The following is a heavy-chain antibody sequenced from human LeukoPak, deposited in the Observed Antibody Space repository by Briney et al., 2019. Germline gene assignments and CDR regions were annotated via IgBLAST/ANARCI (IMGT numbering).Heavy chain of an antibody. CDR2: IKQDGSEK. V-gene: IGHV3-7*01. J-gene: IGHJ4*02. CDR1: GFTFSSYW. CDR3: ARVGLGYCSSTSCLEDYFDY. D-gene: IGHD2-2*01. Sequence: GGSLRLSCAASGFTFSSYWMSWVRQAPGKGLEWVANIKQDGSEKYYVDSVKGRFTISRDNAKNSLYLQMNSLRAEDTAVYYCARVGLGYCSSTSCLEDYFDYWGQGTLVTVSS.